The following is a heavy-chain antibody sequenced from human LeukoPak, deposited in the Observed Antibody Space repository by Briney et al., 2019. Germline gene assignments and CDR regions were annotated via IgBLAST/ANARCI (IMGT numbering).Heavy chain of an antibody. Sequence: ASVKVSCKPSGYTFTGYYMHWVRQAPGQGLEWMGWTNPNSGGTNYAQKSQGRVTMTRDTSISTAYMELSRLRSDDTAVYYCARAQGDYYYDSSGYHPLGYWGQGTLVTVSS. CDR1: GYTFTGYY. J-gene: IGHJ4*02. CDR3: ARAQGDYYYDSSGYHPLGY. CDR2: TNPNSGGT. D-gene: IGHD3-22*01. V-gene: IGHV1-2*02.